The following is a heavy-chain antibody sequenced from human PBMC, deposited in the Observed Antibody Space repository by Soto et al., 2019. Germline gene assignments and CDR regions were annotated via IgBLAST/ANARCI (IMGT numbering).Heavy chain of an antibody. V-gene: IGHV1-69*18. CDR3: ARVVMTTVPASFYYGLDV. CDR1: GGTFSTYG. J-gene: IGHJ6*02. Sequence: QVQLVQSGAEVRKPGSSVTVSCNASGGTFSTYGITWVRQAPGQGLEWMGNIIPLIGTANYAQRFRGRVTITADESTTTAYMDLTSLRSEDTAVYYCARVVMTTVPASFYYGLDVWGQGTTVTVSS. CDR2: IIPLIGTA. D-gene: IGHD4-4*01.